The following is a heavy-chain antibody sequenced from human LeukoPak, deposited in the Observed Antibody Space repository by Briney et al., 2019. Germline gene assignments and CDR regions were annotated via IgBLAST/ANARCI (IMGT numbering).Heavy chain of an antibody. CDR1: GFTFSSSW. CDR2: IISDGSST. CDR3: ARDSSFASIGY. J-gene: IGHJ4*02. D-gene: IGHD2-2*01. Sequence: GGSLRLSCTASGFTFSSSWMHWGRQAPGEGLVWVSRIISDGSSTSYADSVKGRFTISRDNAKNTLYLQMNSLRAEDTAVYYCARDSSFASIGYWGQGNLLTVSS. V-gene: IGHV3-74*01.